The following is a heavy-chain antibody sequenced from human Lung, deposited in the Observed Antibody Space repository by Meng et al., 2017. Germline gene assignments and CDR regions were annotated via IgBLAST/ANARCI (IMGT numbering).Heavy chain of an antibody. Sequence: QVQIPQWGAGLFKPSETLSITCAVSGGSFSDYYWSWIRQPPGKGLEWIGEINHSGSTNYNPSLESRATISVDTSQNNLSLKLSSVTAADSAVYYCARGPTTMAHDFDYWGQGTLVTVSS. J-gene: IGHJ4*02. D-gene: IGHD4-11*01. CDR1: GGSFSDYY. CDR3: ARGPTTMAHDFDY. CDR2: INHSGST. V-gene: IGHV4-34*01.